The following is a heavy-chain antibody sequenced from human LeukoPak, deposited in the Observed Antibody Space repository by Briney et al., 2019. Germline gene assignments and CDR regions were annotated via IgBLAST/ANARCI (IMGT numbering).Heavy chain of an antibody. CDR2: ISRTGSI. V-gene: IGHV3-48*04. Sequence: GGSLRLSCAASGFTFSSYSMNWVRQAPGKGLEWVSYISRTGSIQYSDSVRGRFTVSRDNAKNSLYLQMNSLRVEDTAVYYCARDSMYSGSPHGDAFAIWGPGTMVTVSP. D-gene: IGHD1-26*01. J-gene: IGHJ3*02. CDR3: ARDSMYSGSPHGDAFAI. CDR1: GFTFSSYS.